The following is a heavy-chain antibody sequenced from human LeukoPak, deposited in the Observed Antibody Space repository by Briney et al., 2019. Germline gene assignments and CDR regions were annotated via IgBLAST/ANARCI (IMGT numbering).Heavy chain of an antibody. J-gene: IGHJ4*02. CDR2: ISGSGGST. CDR3: AKDDYIVVVPADSGY. Sequence: PGGSLRLSCAASGFTFSSYAMSWVRQAPGKGLEWVSAISGSGGSTYYADSVKGRFTISRYNSKNTLYLQMNSLRAEDTAVYYCAKDDYIVVVPADSGYWGQGTLVTVSS. D-gene: IGHD2-2*01. CDR1: GFTFSSYA. V-gene: IGHV3-23*01.